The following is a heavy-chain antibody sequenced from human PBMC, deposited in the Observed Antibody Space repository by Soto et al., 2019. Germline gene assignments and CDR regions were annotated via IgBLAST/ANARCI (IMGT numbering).Heavy chain of an antibody. Sequence: SETLSLTCAVYGGSFSGYYWSWIRQPPGKGLEWIGEINHSGSTNYNPSLKSRVTISVDTSKNQFSLKLSSVTAADTAVYYCARESGGYCSGGSCYTPYYYYYMDVWGKGTTVT. CDR3: ARESGGYCSGGSCYTPYYYYYMDV. D-gene: IGHD2-15*01. J-gene: IGHJ6*03. CDR1: GGSFSGYY. CDR2: INHSGST. V-gene: IGHV4-34*01.